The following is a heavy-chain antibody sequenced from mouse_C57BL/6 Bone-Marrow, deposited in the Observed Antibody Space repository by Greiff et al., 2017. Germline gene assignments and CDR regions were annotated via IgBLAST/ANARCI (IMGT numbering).Heavy chain of an antibody. CDR3: ARYTYCGSPSWFAY. V-gene: IGHV1-81*01. J-gene: IGHJ3*01. CDR1: GYTFTSYG. D-gene: IGHD2-1*01. Sequence: VQLQQSGAELVRPGASVKLSCKASGYTFTSYGISWVKQRPGQGLEWIGEIYPRSGNTYYNEKFKGKATLTEDKSSSTAYMELSSLTAEDSAVYFCARYTYCGSPSWFAYWGQGTLVTVSA. CDR2: IYPRSGNT.